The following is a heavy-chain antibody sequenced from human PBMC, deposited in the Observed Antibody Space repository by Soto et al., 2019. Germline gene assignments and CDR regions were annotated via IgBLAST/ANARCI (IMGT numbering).Heavy chain of an antibody. CDR3: AKDGIPRITIFGVVTIYYYYYMDV. CDR1: GFTFSSYG. J-gene: IGHJ6*03. CDR2: ISYDGSNK. Sequence: GGSLRLSCAASGFTFSSYGMHWVRQAPGKGLEWVAVISYDGSNKYYADSVKGRFTISRDNSKNTLYLQMNSLRAEDTAVYYCAKDGIPRITIFGVVTIYYYYYMDVWGKGTTVTVSS. V-gene: IGHV3-30*18. D-gene: IGHD3-3*01.